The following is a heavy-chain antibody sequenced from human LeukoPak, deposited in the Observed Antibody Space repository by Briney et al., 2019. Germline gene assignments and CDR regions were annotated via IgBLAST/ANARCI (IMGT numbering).Heavy chain of an antibody. CDR3: AKCTRGWFEDY. CDR2: ISGSGGIT. D-gene: IGHD6-19*01. J-gene: IGHJ4*02. V-gene: IGHV3-23*01. CDR1: GFTFSSYA. Sequence: PGGSLRLSCTASGFTFSSYAMSWVRQAPGKGLEWVSVISGSGGITYYADSVKGRFTISRDNSKNTLYLQMNSLRAEDTAVYYCAKCTRGWFEDYWGQGTLVTVSS.